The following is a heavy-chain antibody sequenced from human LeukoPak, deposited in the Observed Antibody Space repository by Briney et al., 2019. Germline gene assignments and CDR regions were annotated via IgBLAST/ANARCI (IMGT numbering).Heavy chain of an antibody. CDR1: GFTFTIYA. V-gene: IGHV3-30-3*01. Sequence: PGGSLRLSCAASGFTFTIYAMDWVRQAPGKGLEWVAAISYDGGNEYYTDSVKGRFTMSRDNSKSTLYLQMNSLRVEDTAVYYCARVRVGATTGDTFDIWGQGTMVTVAS. D-gene: IGHD1-26*01. CDR3: ARVRVGATTGDTFDI. J-gene: IGHJ3*02. CDR2: ISYDGGNE.